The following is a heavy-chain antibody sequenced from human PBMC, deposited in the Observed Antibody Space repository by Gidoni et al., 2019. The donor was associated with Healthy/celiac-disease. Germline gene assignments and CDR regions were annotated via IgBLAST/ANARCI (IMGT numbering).Heavy chain of an antibody. D-gene: IGHD6-19*01. V-gene: IGHV6-1*01. CDR3: ARGLSSGWFPGYYYYYYMDV. CDR1: GDSVSSNSAA. CDR2: TYYRSKWYN. J-gene: IGHJ6*03. Sequence: QVQLQQSGPGLVKPSQTLSLTCAISGDSVSSNSAAWNWIRQSPSRALEWLGRTYYRSKWYNDYAVSVKSRITINPDTSKNQFSLQLNSVTPEDTAVYYCARGLSSGWFPGYYYYYYMDVWGKGTTVTVSS.